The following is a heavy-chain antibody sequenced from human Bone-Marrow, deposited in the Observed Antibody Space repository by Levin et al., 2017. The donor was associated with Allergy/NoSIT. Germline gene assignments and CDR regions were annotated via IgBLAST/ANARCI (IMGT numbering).Heavy chain of an antibody. CDR1: GFTFSSYA. D-gene: IGHD1-26*01. CDR2: ISGSGGST. Sequence: PGESLKISCVVSGFTFSSYAMSWVRQAPGKGLEWVSGISGSGGSTYYADSVKGRFTISRDNSKNTLSLQMNSLRGEDTAVYYCAKATNEARGPFDYWGQGTLVTVSS. V-gene: IGHV3-23*01. J-gene: IGHJ4*02. CDR3: AKATNEARGPFDY.